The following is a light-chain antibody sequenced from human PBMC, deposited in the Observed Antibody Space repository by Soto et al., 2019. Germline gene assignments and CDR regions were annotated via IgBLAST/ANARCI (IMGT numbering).Light chain of an antibody. V-gene: IGLV1-40*01. CDR3: QSYDSSLCGWV. CDR2: GNN. J-gene: IGLJ3*02. CDR1: SSNIGAAYD. Sequence: QSVLTQPPSVSGAPGQKVTISCTRSSSNIGAAYDVHWYQHLPGTAPKLLIYGNNNRPSGVPDRFSGSKSGTSASLAITGLQAEDETDYYCQSYDSSLCGWVFGGGTKLTVL.